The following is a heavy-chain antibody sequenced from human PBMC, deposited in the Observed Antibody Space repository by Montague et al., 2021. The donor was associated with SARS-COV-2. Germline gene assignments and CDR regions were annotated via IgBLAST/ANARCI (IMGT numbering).Heavy chain of an antibody. CDR1: GGSISGYY. J-gene: IGHJ5*02. CDR2: IYYTGST. CDR3: ARLSSDIGGYFWFDP. V-gene: IGHV4-59*13. Sequence: SETLSLTCTVSGGSISGYYWSWIRQPPGKGLEWIGYIYYTGSTNYNPSFYSRASMSVDTSKNQFSLKLRSATAADTAVYYCARLSSDIGGYFWFDPWGQGTLVSVSS. D-gene: IGHD1-26*01.